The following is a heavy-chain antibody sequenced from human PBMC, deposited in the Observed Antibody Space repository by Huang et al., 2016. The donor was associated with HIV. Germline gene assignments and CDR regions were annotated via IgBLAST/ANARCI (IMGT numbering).Heavy chain of an antibody. Sequence: QVHLQQWGAGLLKPSETLTLTCAVYVASFTGNYWTWIRQPPGKGLEWIGEINDSGATIYKPSLESRVTISIDRSKKEFSLRLSSMTAADTAVYYCARQWVLLDYLMGMDVWGQGTTVIVSS. V-gene: IGHV4-34*01. CDR3: ARQWVLLDYLMGMDV. J-gene: IGHJ6*02. D-gene: IGHD3-3*01. CDR1: VASFTGNY. CDR2: INDSGAT.